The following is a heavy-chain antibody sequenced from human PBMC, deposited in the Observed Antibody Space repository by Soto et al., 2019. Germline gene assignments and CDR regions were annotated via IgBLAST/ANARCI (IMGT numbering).Heavy chain of an antibody. CDR1: GFTFSSYG. CDR3: ARDYRDNYAFDI. CDR2: IWYDGSNK. J-gene: IGHJ3*02. Sequence: GGSLRLSCAASGFTFSSYGMHWVRQAPGKGLEWVAVIWYDGSNKYYADSVKGRFTISRDNSKNTLYLQMNSLRAEDTAVYYCARDYRDNYAFDIWGQGTMVTVSS. D-gene: IGHD1-1*01. V-gene: IGHV3-33*01.